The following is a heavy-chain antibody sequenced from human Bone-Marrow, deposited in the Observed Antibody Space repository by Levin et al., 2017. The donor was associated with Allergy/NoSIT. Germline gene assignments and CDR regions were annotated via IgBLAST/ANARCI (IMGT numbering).Heavy chain of an antibody. CDR3: ARSHRGAFDI. Sequence: GESLKISCAASGFTFSTYDMRWVRQATGKGLEWVSAIDTAGDTYYPGSVKGRFTISRENDKNYLYLPMNSLRDGDTAVYYCARSHRGAFDIWGQGTMVTVSS. CDR2: IDTAGDT. J-gene: IGHJ3*02. CDR1: GFTFSTYD. V-gene: IGHV3-13*04.